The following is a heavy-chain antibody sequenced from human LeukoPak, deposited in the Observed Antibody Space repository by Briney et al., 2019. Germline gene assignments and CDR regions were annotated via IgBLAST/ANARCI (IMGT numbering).Heavy chain of an antibody. J-gene: IGHJ4*02. CDR1: GGSTNSDF. D-gene: IGHD2-8*01. CDR2: IYYRGTT. V-gene: IGHV4-59*01. CDR3: ARDRTAYNGVAGGFDS. Sequence: SETLSLTCTGSGGSTNSDFWTWIRQPPGKGLEWVGDIYYRGTTYYNPTLKSRLTMSVDTSKNQFSLRLSSVTAADTAVYYCARDRTAYNGVAGGFDSWGQGTLVTVSS.